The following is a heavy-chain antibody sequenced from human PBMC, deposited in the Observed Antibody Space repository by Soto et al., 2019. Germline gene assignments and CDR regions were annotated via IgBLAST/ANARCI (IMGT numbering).Heavy chain of an antibody. Sequence: PGGSLRLSCAASGFTFSSYAMHWVRQAPGKGLEWVAVISYDGSNKYYADSVKGRFTISRDNSKNTLYLQMNSLRAEDTAVYYCARGGIAAAALYYYYYGMDVWGQGTTVTVSS. V-gene: IGHV3-30-3*01. J-gene: IGHJ6*02. CDR2: ISYDGSNK. CDR3: ARGGIAAAALYYYYYGMDV. CDR1: GFTFSSYA. D-gene: IGHD6-13*01.